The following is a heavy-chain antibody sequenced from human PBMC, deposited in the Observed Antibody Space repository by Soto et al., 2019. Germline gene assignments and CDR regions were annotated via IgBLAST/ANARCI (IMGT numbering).Heavy chain of an antibody. Sequence: GGSLRLSCAASGFTFSSYDMHWVRQATGKGLEWVSAIGTAGDTYYPGSVKGRFTISRENAKNSLYLQMNSLRAEDTAVYYCARGMGDFWSGYFPFHGMDVWGQGTTVTVSS. D-gene: IGHD3-3*01. CDR1: GFTFSSYD. CDR3: ARGMGDFWSGYFPFHGMDV. CDR2: IGTAGDT. J-gene: IGHJ6*02. V-gene: IGHV3-13*01.